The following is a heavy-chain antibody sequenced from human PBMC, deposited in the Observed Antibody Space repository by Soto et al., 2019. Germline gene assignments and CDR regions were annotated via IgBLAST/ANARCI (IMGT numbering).Heavy chain of an antibody. V-gene: IGHV3-7*04. Sequence: GGSLRLSCTASGFTLSSYWMNWVRQAPGKRPEWVANMGEKEKEKYYVDSGRFTLSRDNAKNSVDLQMNDLRVEDTALYYCVRESFPGTGGFDMWGQGTLVTVSS. CDR2: MGEKEKEK. CDR1: GFTLSSYW. D-gene: IGHD2-8*02. J-gene: IGHJ3*02. CDR3: VRESFPGTGGFDM.